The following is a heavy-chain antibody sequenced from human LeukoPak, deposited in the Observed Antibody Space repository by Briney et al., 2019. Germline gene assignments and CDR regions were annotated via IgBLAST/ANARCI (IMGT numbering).Heavy chain of an antibody. Sequence: GGSLRLSCAASGFTFSNAWMSWVRQAPGKGLEWVGRIKSKTDGGTTDYAAPVKGRFTISRDDSKNTLYLQMNSLKTEDTAVYYCTTDPPTRFRYYYDSSGYYPDYWGQGTLVTVSS. CDR1: GFTFSNAW. D-gene: IGHD3-22*01. J-gene: IGHJ4*02. V-gene: IGHV3-15*01. CDR2: IKSKTDGGTT. CDR3: TTDPPTRFRYYYDSSGYYPDY.